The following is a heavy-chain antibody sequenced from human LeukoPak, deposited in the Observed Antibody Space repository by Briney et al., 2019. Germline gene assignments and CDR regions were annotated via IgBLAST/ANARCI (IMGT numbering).Heavy chain of an antibody. CDR1: GGSISIYY. Sequence: PAETLSLTCTVSGGSISIYYWSWIRQPPGKGLEWIGYTYNSGSTNYNPSLKSRVTISVDTSKNQFSLKLSSVTAADTAVYYCARAAPAAAGYDYWGQGTLVTVSS. CDR3: ARAAPAAAGYDY. D-gene: IGHD6-13*01. CDR2: TYNSGST. V-gene: IGHV4-59*01. J-gene: IGHJ4*02.